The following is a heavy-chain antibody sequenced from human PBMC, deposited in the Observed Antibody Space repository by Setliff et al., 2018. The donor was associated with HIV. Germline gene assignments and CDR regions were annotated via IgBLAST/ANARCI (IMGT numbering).Heavy chain of an antibody. CDR1: GASISSQY. D-gene: IGHD2-21*02. J-gene: IGHJ4*02. CDR3: ARGVPLLPPHY. V-gene: IGHV4-4*07. CDR2: VYSSGNT. Sequence: LSLTCIVSGASISSQYWSWIRQPAGKGLEWIGRVYSSGNTNYNPSFKSRVTMSVDTSKSQFSLKLSSVTAADTAVYYCARGVPLLPPHYWGQGTLVTVSS.